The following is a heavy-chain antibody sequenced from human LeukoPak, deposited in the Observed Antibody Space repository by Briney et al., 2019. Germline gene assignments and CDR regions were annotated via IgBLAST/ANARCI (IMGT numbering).Heavy chain of an antibody. CDR1: GFTFSSYE. D-gene: IGHD3-10*01. J-gene: IGHJ4*02. V-gene: IGHV3-48*03. Sequence: GGSLRLSCAASGFTFSSYEMNWVRQAPGKGLEWVSYISSSGSTIYYADSVKGRFTISRDNAKNSLYLQMNSLRAEDTAVYYCARDASWWFGELEADYWGQGTLVTVSS. CDR3: ARDASWWFGELEADY. CDR2: ISSSGSTI.